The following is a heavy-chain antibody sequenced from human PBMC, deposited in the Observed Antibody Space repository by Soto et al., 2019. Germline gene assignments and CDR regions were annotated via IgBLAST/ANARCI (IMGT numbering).Heavy chain of an antibody. CDR1: GGSMNYYY. Sequence: PSETLSLTCTVSGGSMNYYYWSWIRQSPGKGLEWIGYVYYSGTTYYNPSLQSRVTISIDTSQNQFSLKLRSVTAADSATYYCARAGRSWRDVVDSWGRGTLVTVSS. J-gene: IGHJ4*02. CDR3: ARAGRSWRDVVDS. D-gene: IGHD6-13*01. V-gene: IGHV4-59*01. CDR2: VYYSGTT.